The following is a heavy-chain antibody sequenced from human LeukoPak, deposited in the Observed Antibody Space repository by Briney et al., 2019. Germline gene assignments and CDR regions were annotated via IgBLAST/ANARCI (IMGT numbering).Heavy chain of an antibody. V-gene: IGHV3-7*03. Sequence: GGSLRLSCTASGFIFSGSWMAWMRQAPGKGLEWVAIIKKDGSEKYYVDSMKGRFTISRDNAKNSLFLQMNSLRAEDTAIYYCTTDTWYSAGHWGQGTLVTVSS. CDR2: IKKDGSEK. J-gene: IGHJ4*02. CDR3: TTDTWYSAGH. CDR1: GFIFSGSW. D-gene: IGHD2-15*01.